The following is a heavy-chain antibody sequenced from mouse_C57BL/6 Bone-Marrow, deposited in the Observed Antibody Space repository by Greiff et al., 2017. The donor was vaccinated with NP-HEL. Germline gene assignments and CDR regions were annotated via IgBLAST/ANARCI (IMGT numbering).Heavy chain of an antibody. V-gene: IGHV1-59*01. D-gene: IGHD1-1*01. CDR1: GYTFTSYW. Sequence: QVQLQQPGAELVRPGTSVKLSCKASGYTFTSYWMHWVKQRPGQGLEWIGVIDPSDSYTNYNQKFKGKATLTVDTSSSTAYMQLSSLTSEYSAVYYCARSYYYDGDYWGQGTTLTVSS. J-gene: IGHJ2*01. CDR2: IDPSDSYT. CDR3: ARSYYYDGDY.